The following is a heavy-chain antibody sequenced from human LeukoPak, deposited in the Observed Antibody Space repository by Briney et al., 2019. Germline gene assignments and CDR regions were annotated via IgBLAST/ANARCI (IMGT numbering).Heavy chain of an antibody. J-gene: IGHJ4*02. D-gene: IGHD5-24*01. CDR2: FYIDGNT. Sequence: GGSLRPSCAASGFTVSRYYMSWVRQAPGKGLEWVSVFYIDGNTYYAASVRGRFTISRDNSKNTVYLQMNSLRAEDTALYYCAGGDGYNFFDSWGQGSLVSVSS. V-gene: IGHV3-66*01. CDR1: GFTVSRYY. CDR3: AGGDGYNFFDS.